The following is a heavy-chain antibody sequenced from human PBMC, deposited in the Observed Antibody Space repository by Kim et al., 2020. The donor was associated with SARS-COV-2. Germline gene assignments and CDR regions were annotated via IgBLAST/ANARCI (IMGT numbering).Heavy chain of an antibody. V-gene: IGHV3-23*01. J-gene: IGHJ4*02. Sequence: GGSLRLSCAASGFTFSSYAMSWVRQAPGEGLEWLSVISGSGGSTYYPDSVKGRFTISRDNSKKMLYLQMNSLRVEDTAVYYCAKTMYSSGWYSDYWGQGTLVTVSS. D-gene: IGHD6-19*01. CDR1: GFTFSSYA. CDR2: ISGSGGST. CDR3: AKTMYSSGWYSDY.